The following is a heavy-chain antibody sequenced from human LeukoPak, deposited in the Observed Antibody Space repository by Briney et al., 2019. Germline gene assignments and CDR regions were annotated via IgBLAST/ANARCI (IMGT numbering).Heavy chain of an antibody. CDR1: GFTFSSYG. Sequence: PGRSLRLSCAASGFTFSSYGMHWVRQAPGKGLEWVAVISYDGSNKYYADSVKGRFTISRDNSKNTLYLQMNRLRAEDTAVYYCAKDLAVAARYYYGMDVWGQGTPASVSS. V-gene: IGHV3-30*18. D-gene: IGHD6-19*01. CDR3: AKDLAVAARYYYGMDV. J-gene: IGHJ6*02. CDR2: ISYDGSNK.